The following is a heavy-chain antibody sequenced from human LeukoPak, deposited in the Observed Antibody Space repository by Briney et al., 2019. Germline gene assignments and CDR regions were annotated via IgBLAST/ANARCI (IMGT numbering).Heavy chain of an antibody. CDR3: ARKGVTTLNHCYYYYGMDV. CDR2: INHSGST. Sequence: SETLSLTCAVYGGSFSGYYWSWIRQPPGKGLEWIGEINHSGSTNYNPCLKSRVTISVDTSKNQFSLKLSSVTAADTAVYYCARKGVTTLNHCYYYYGMDVWGQGTTVTVSS. J-gene: IGHJ6*02. D-gene: IGHD5-12*01. CDR1: GGSFSGYY. V-gene: IGHV4-34*01.